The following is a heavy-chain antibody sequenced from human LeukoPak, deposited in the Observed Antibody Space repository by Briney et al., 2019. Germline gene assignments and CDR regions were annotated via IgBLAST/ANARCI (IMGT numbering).Heavy chain of an antibody. CDR1: GYTFTGYY. CDR3: ATPKYYYDSSGLGAFDI. J-gene: IGHJ3*02. V-gene: IGHV1-24*01. Sequence: ASVKVSCKASGYTFTGYYMHWVRQAPGQGLEWMGGFDPEDGETIYAQKFQGRVTMTEDTSTDTAYMELSSLRSEDTAVYYCATPKYYYDSSGLGAFDIWGQGTMVTVSS. D-gene: IGHD3-22*01. CDR2: FDPEDGET.